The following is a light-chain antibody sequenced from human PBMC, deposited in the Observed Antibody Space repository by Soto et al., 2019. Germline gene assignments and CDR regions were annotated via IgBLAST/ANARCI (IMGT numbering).Light chain of an antibody. CDR2: RNN. Sequence: QSVLTQPPSASGTPGQRVTISCSGSSSNIGVNYVYWYQQLPGTAPKLLIYRNNKRPSGVPARFSGSKSGTSASLAISGLRSEDEADYYCAAWDDSLSGRVFGGGTKLTVL. CDR1: SSNIGVNY. J-gene: IGLJ3*02. CDR3: AAWDDSLSGRV. V-gene: IGLV1-47*01.